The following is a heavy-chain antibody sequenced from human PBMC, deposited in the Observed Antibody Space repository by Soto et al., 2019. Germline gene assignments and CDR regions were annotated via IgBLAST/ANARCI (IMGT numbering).Heavy chain of an antibody. CDR2: ISGSGGST. CDR3: ARRTSGWYLDY. Sequence: EVQLLESGGGLVQPGGSLRLSCAASGFTFSSYAMSWVRQAPGKGLEWVSVISGSGGSTYYADSVKGRFTISRDNSKHTLYLQMNSLRAEDTAVYYCARRTSGWYLDYWGQGTRVTVSS. D-gene: IGHD6-19*01. J-gene: IGHJ4*02. CDR1: GFTFSSYA. V-gene: IGHV3-23*01.